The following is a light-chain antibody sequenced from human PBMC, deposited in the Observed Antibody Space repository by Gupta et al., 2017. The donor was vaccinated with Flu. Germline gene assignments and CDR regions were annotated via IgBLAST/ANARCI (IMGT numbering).Light chain of an antibody. CDR3: ATWDGSLKGWL. Sequence: QSVLTPPPSSSRTPGQIVTISCSGSNSNIGSKTVSWYHKFPGTAPRLVIYSNNKRPSGVPARFSGSKSGTTASLAVSGLQSEDEADYYCATWDGSLKGWLFGGGTKL. CDR1: NSNIGSKT. J-gene: IGLJ2*01. V-gene: IGLV1-44*01. CDR2: SNN.